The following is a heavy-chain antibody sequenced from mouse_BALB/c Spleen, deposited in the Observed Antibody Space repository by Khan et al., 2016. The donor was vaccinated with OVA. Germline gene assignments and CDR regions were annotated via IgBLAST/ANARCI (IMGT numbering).Heavy chain of an antibody. CDR1: GYSITSDYA. CDR2: INYSGSI. J-gene: IGHJ3*01. CDR3: ARWFTY. Sequence: EVQLQESGPGLVKPSQSLSLTCTVTGYSITSDYAWNWIRQFPGNKLEWMGYINYSGSIIYNQSLKSRFSITRDTSKNQFFLQLNSVTTEDTATYYCARWFTYWGQGTLVTVSA. V-gene: IGHV3-2*02.